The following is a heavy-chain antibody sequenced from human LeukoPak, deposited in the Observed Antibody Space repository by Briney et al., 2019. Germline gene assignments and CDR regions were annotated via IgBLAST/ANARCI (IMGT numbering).Heavy chain of an antibody. Sequence: SETLSLTCTVSGGSISSYYWSWIRQPPGKGLEWIGYIYYSGSTNYNPSLKSRVTISVDTSKNQFSLKLSSVTAADTAVYYCARTIFGVASFDYWGQGTLVTVSS. V-gene: IGHV4-59*08. CDR1: GGSISSYY. CDR2: IYYSGST. D-gene: IGHD3-3*01. J-gene: IGHJ4*02. CDR3: ARTIFGVASFDY.